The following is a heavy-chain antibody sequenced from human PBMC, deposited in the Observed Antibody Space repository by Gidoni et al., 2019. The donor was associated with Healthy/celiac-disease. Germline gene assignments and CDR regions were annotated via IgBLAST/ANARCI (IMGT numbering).Heavy chain of an antibody. CDR2: IYPGDYDT. CDR3: ARTGRGSYYPHDAFDI. V-gene: IGHV5-51*01. J-gene: IGHJ3*02. D-gene: IGHD1-26*01. Sequence: EVQLVQSGAEVKKPGESLKISCTGSGYSFTIYWIGWVRQMPGNGRAWMGIIYPGDYDTRYSPSFQGQVTISADKSISTAYLQWSSLKASDTAMYYCARTGRGSYYPHDAFDIWGQGTMVTVSS. CDR1: GYSFTIYW.